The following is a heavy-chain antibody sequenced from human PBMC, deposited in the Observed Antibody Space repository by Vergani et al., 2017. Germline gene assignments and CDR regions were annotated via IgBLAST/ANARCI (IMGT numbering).Heavy chain of an antibody. V-gene: IGHV3-30-3*01. CDR3: ARDPY. CDR1: GGTFSSYA. J-gene: IGHJ4*02. Sequence: QVQLVQSGAEVKKPGSSVKVSCKASGGTFSSYAMHWVRQAPGKGLEWVAVISYDGSNKYYADSVKGRFTISRDNSKNTLYLQMNSLRAEDTAVYYCARDPYWGQGTLVTVSS. CDR2: ISYDGSNK.